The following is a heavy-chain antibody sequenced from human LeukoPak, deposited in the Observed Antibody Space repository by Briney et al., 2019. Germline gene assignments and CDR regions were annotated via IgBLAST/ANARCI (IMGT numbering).Heavy chain of an antibody. J-gene: IGHJ4*02. D-gene: IGHD6-19*01. CDR3: AKDLEGSGWYQGYFDY. V-gene: IGHV3-23*01. Sequence: GGSLRLSCAASGFTFSSYAMSWVRQAPGKGLEWVSAISGSGGSTYYADSVKGRFTISRDNSKNTLYLQMNSLRAEDTAVYYCAKDLEGSGWYQGYFDYWGQGTLVTVSS. CDR2: ISGSGGST. CDR1: GFTFSSYA.